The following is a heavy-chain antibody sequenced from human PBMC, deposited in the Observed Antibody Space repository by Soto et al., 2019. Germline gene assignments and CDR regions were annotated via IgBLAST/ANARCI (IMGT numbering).Heavy chain of an antibody. D-gene: IGHD6-19*01. Sequence: SETLSLTCTVSGGSVSSGSYYWSWIRQPPGKGLEWIGYIYYSGSTNYNPSLKSRVTISVDTSKNQFSLKLSSVTAADTAVYYCARRYSSGFEYWGQGTLVTVSS. CDR1: GGSVSSGSYY. J-gene: IGHJ4*02. V-gene: IGHV4-61*01. CDR3: ARRYSSGFEY. CDR2: IYYSGST.